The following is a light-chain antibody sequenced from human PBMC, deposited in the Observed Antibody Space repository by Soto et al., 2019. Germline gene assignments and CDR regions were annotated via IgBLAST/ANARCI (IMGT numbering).Light chain of an antibody. J-gene: IGKJ4*01. Sequence: DIVMTQSPDSLAVSLGERATINCKSSQSVSSENKNYLAWYQQKPGQPPKLLIYWASTRDSGVPDRFSGSGSGADFTLTISSLQAEDVAVYYCQQYYSTLTFGGGTKVEIK. V-gene: IGKV4-1*01. CDR2: WAS. CDR3: QQYYSTLT. CDR1: QSVSSENKNY.